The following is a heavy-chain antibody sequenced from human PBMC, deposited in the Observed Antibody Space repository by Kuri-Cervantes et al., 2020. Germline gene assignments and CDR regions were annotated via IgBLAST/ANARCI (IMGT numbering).Heavy chain of an antibody. CDR3: AGGGDWPNSKIDY. V-gene: IGHV4-61*09. Sequence: LRLSCTVSGGSISSGGYYWSWIRQHPGKGLEWIGHIYTSGSTNYNPSLKSRVTMSIDTSKNQFSLKLTSVTAADTAVYYCAGGGDWPNSKIDYWGQGTLVTVSS. CDR1: GGSISSGGYY. J-gene: IGHJ4*02. D-gene: IGHD2-21*02. CDR2: IYTSGST.